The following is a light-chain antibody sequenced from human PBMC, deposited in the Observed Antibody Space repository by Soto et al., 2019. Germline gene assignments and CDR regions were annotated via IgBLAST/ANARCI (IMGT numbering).Light chain of an antibody. V-gene: IGKV3-20*01. CDR3: QQFGSSAWT. CDR1: QSVSSSY. J-gene: IGKJ1*01. CDR2: GAS. Sequence: IGLAQSPGTPSLSPGERATLSFRASQSVSSSYLAWYQQNTGHAHSLLIYGASTRATGFPDRFSGSGSGTDVTRTISRLEPEDVAVYYCQQFGSSAWTFGQGTK.